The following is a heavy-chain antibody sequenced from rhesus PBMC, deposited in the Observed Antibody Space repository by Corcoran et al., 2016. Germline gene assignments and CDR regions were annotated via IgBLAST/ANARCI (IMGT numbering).Heavy chain of an antibody. CDR1: GGSIGGYL. CDR2: IDSRGST. CDR3: ARDQQPYYGLDS. D-gene: IGHD6-43*01. Sequence: QLQLQASGPGLVQPSETLSLTCAVSGGSIGGYLWSWIRQPPGKGLVLIGRIDSRGSTNYNPSLKSRVTISRDTSKNQFSLKLSSVTAADTAVYYCARDQQPYYGLDSWGQGVVVTVSS. V-gene: IGHV4-165*01. J-gene: IGHJ6*01.